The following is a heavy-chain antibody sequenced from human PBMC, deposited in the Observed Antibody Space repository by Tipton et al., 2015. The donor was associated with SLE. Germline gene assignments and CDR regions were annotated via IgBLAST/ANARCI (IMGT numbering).Heavy chain of an antibody. CDR2: INHSGST. J-gene: IGHJ3*02. CDR3: ARGRGYCSGGSCRLAFDI. Sequence: LRLSCAVYGGSFSGYYWSWIRQPPGKGLEWIGEINHSGSTNYNPSLKSRVTISVDTSKNQFSLKLSSVTAADTAVYYCARGRGYCSGGSCRLAFDIWGQGTMVTVSS. D-gene: IGHD2-15*01. CDR1: GGSFSGYY. V-gene: IGHV4-34*01.